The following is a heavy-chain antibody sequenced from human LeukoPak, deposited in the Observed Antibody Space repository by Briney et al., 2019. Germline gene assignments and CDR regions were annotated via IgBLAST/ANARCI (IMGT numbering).Heavy chain of an antibody. CDR3: ARDSGLVTLFIYYYYMDV. CDR1: GFTFSSYR. CDR2: IKQDGSEK. J-gene: IGHJ6*03. Sequence: PGGSLRLSCAASGFTFSSYRMSWVRQAPGKGLEWVANIKQDGSEKYYVDSVKGRFTISRDNAKNSLYLQMNSLRAEDTAVYYCARDSGLVTLFIYYYYMDVWGKGTTVTVSS. D-gene: IGHD3-10*01. V-gene: IGHV3-7*01.